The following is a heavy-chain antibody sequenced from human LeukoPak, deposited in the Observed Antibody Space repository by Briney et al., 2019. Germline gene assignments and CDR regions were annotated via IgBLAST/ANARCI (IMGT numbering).Heavy chain of an antibody. V-gene: IGHV1-69*06. CDR3: ARDDPVAESAFGI. J-gene: IGHJ3*02. CDR2: IIPIFGTA. Sequence: SVKVSCKASGGTFSSYAISWVRQAPGQGLEWMGGIIPIFGTANYAQKFQGRVTITADKSTSTAYVELSSLRSEDTAVYYCARDDPVAESAFGIWGQGTMVTVSS. D-gene: IGHD6-19*01. CDR1: GGTFSSYA.